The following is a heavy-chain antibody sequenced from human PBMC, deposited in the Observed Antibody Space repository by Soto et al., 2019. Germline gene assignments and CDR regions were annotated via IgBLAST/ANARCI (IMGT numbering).Heavy chain of an antibody. CDR1: GFTFSSYA. V-gene: IGHV3-30-3*01. CDR2: ISYDGSNK. CDR3: ARDGYNYVY. J-gene: IGHJ4*02. Sequence: QVQLVESGGGVVQPGRSLRLSCAASGFTFSSYAMHWVRQAPGKGLEWVAVISYDGSNKYYADFVKGRFTISRDNSKNTLYLQMNSLRAEDTAVYYCARDGYNYVYWGQGTLVTVSS. D-gene: IGHD5-12*01.